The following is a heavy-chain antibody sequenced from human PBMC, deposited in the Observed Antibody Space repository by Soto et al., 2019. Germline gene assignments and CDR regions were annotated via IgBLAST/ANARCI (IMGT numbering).Heavy chain of an antibody. CDR1: GYTFTSYG. Sequence: QVQLVQSGAEVKKPGASVKVSCKASGYTFTSYGISWVRQAPGQGLEWMGWISAYNGNTNYAQKLQGRVTMTTDTSTSTAYMELRSLRSHDTAVYYCARDRVVRGVKIGTAGDYWVQGTLVTVSS. CDR3: ARDRVVRGVKIGTAGDY. CDR2: ISAYNGNT. D-gene: IGHD3-10*01. J-gene: IGHJ4*02. V-gene: IGHV1-18*01.